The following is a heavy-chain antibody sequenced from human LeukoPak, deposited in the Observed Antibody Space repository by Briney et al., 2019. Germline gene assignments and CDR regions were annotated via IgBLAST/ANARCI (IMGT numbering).Heavy chain of an antibody. CDR2: ISSSGGTI. D-gene: IGHD6-13*01. J-gene: IGHJ5*01. CDR1: GFTFSSYA. Sequence: PGGSLRLSCAASGFTFSSYAMSWVRQAPGKGLEWVSGISSSGGTIYYADSVKGRFTISRDNSKNTLYLQMNSLRAEDTAIYYCATRGSSWWFDSWGQGALVTVSS. V-gene: IGHV3-23*01. CDR3: ATRGSSWWFDS.